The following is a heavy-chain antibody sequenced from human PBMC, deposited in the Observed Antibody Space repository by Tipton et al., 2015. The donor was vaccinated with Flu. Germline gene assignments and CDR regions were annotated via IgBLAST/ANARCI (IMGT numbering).Heavy chain of an antibody. CDR3: ATVNGYNYGRSWYFDL. CDR2: INQDGSQK. Sequence: GSLRLSCAASGFTFSGYWMSWVRQAPGKGLEWVANINQDGSQKYSVDSVKGRFTISRDIANTSLFLQMNSLRAEDTAVYYCATVNGYNYGRSWYFDLWGRGTLVTVSS. V-gene: IGHV3-7*01. J-gene: IGHJ2*01. D-gene: IGHD5-24*01. CDR1: GFTFSGYW.